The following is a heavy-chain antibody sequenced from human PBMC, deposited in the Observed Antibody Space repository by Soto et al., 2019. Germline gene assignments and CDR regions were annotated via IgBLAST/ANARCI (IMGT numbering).Heavy chain of an antibody. Sequence: QVQLVQSGAEVKKPGSPVKVSCKASGGTFSSYAISWVRQAPGQGLEWMGGIIPIFGTANYAQKFQGRVTITADESTSTAYMELSSLRSEDTAVYYCARDTPGIAAAGTINPPFDYWGQGTLVTVSS. D-gene: IGHD6-13*01. CDR3: ARDTPGIAAAGTINPPFDY. CDR2: IIPIFGTA. J-gene: IGHJ4*02. CDR1: GGTFSSYA. V-gene: IGHV1-69*01.